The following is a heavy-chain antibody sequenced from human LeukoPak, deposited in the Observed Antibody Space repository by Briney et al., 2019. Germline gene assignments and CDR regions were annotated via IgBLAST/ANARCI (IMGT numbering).Heavy chain of an antibody. Sequence: ASVKVSCKASGYTFTSYYMHWVRQAPGQGLEWMGIINPSGGSTSYAQKFQGRVTMTRNTSISTAYMELSSLRSEDTAVYYCARAGAGKYYYYGMDVRGQGTTVTVSS. J-gene: IGHJ6*02. D-gene: IGHD1-26*01. CDR2: INPSGGST. CDR1: GYTFTSYY. V-gene: IGHV1-46*01. CDR3: ARAGAGKYYYYGMDV.